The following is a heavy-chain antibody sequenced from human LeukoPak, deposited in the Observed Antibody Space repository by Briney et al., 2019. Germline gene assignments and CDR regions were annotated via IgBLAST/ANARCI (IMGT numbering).Heavy chain of an antibody. CDR1: GGSISSYY. D-gene: IGHD5-24*01. J-gene: IGHJ4*02. CDR3: ARGDGYNYPFDS. Sequence: PSETLSLTCTVSGGSISSYYWSGIPQPPGKGLQWIGNIDYSGSTNYKSSLKSRVTITIDTSKSQFSLKLRAMTAADAAVYYCARGDGYNYPFDSWGQGTLVTVSS. CDR2: IDYSGST. V-gene: IGHV4-59*01.